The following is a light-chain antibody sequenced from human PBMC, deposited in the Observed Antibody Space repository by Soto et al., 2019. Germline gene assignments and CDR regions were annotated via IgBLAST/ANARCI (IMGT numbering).Light chain of an antibody. V-gene: IGKV3-20*01. J-gene: IGKJ3*01. CDR1: QSVSSSY. Sequence: EIVLTQSPGTLSLSPGERATLSCRASQSVSSSYLAWYQQKPGQAPRLLIYGASGRATGIPDRFSGSGSGTDFNLTISRLEPEDFAVYYCQQYGSSRGFTFGPGTKVHIK. CDR3: QQYGSSRGFT. CDR2: GAS.